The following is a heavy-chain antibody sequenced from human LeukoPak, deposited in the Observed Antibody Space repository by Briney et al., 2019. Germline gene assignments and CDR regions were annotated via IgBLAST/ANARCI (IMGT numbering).Heavy chain of an antibody. CDR2: ISPSDNGI. D-gene: IGHD2-15*01. V-gene: IGHV3-48*04. CDR1: GFSFSSHG. CDR3: ARGKSGYCSGGSCRHYFDY. Sequence: PGGTLRLSCAASGFSFSSHGMSWVRQAPGKGLEWVSYISPSDNGIYYADSVEGRFTISRDNGKNSLYLQMNSLRAEDTAVYYCARGKSGYCSGGSCRHYFDYWGQGTLVTVSS. J-gene: IGHJ4*02.